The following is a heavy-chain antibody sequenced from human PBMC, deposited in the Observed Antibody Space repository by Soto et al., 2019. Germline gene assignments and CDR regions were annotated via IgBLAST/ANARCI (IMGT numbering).Heavy chain of an antibody. D-gene: IGHD1-26*01. V-gene: IGHV3-33*01. CDR1: GFTYGHFG. CDR3: AGDADGSAGQGGAFDI. Sequence: HVQLVESGGGVVQPGRSLRLSCATSGFTYGHFGMHWARQAPGKGLEWVAVIWHDGSKKLYADSVKGRFTISRDDSKKTLDLQMNSLRVEDTAVYYCAGDADGSAGQGGAFDIWGQGTVVIVSS. J-gene: IGHJ3*02. CDR2: IWHDGSKK.